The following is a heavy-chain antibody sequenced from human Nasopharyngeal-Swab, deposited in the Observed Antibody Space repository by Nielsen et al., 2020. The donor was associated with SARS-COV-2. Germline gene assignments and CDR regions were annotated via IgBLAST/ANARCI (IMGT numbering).Heavy chain of an antibody. D-gene: IGHD2-15*01. CDR2: ISAYNGNT. Sequence: ASVKVSCKASGYTFTSYGISWVRQAPGQGLEWMGWISAYNGNTNYAQKLQGRVTMTTDTSTSTAYMELRSLRSDDTAVYYCARDLCSGGNCSDVQFWFDPWGQGTLVTVSS. CDR3: ARDLCSGGNCSDVQFWFDP. J-gene: IGHJ5*02. V-gene: IGHV1-18*01. CDR1: GYTFTSYG.